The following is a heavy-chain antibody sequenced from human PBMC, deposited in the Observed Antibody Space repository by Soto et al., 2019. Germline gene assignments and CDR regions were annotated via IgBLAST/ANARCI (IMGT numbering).Heavy chain of an antibody. CDR2: IDWDDDK. CDR3: ARISDHYDSSGYYQFDY. D-gene: IGHD3-22*01. CDR1: GFSLSTSGMC. Sequence: SGPTLVNPTQTLTLTCTFSGFSLSTSGMCVRWIRQPPGKALEWLALIDWDDDKYYSTSLKTRLTISKDTSKNQVVLTMTSMDPVDTATYYCARISDHYDSSGYYQFDYWGQGTLVTVSS. J-gene: IGHJ4*02. V-gene: IGHV2-70*01.